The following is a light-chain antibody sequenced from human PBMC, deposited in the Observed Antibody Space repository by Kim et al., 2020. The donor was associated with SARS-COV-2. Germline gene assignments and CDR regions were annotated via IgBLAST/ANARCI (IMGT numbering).Light chain of an antibody. CDR3: CSYTSSSSRV. J-gene: IGLJ2*01. V-gene: IGLV2-11*03. CDR2: DVT. CDR1: SSDVGGYNY. Sequence: GKSNTCSCAGTSSDVGGYNYFSWFQLFPGKAPRLLIYDVTKRPSGVPDRFSGSKSGNTASLTISGLQADDEAEYFCCSYTSSSSRVFGEGTQLTVL.